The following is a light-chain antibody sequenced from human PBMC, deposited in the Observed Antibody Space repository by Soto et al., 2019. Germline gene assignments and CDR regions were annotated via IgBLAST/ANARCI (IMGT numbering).Light chain of an antibody. CDR1: SSDVGGYNY. J-gene: IGLJ2*01. CDR2: DVT. Sequence: QSALTQPASVSGSPGQSITISCTGTSSDVGGYNYVSWYQQHPGKAPKLMIYDVTNRPSGVSNRFSGSKSGNTASLTISGLQAEDEADYYCQSYDSSLSGYVVFGGGTKLTVL. V-gene: IGLV2-14*01. CDR3: QSYDSSLSGYVV.